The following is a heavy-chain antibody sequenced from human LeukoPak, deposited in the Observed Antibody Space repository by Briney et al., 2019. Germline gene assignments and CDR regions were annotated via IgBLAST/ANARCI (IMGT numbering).Heavy chain of an antibody. Sequence: ASVTVSCKASGYTFTSYGISWVRPAPGQGLEWMGWISAYNGNTNYAQKLQGRVTMTTDTSTSTAYMELRSLRSDDTAVYYCARASPYYYDSSGYPNYYFDYWGQGTLVTVSS. CDR2: ISAYNGNT. CDR3: ARASPYYYDSSGYPNYYFDY. D-gene: IGHD3-22*01. V-gene: IGHV1-18*01. CDR1: GYTFTSYG. J-gene: IGHJ4*02.